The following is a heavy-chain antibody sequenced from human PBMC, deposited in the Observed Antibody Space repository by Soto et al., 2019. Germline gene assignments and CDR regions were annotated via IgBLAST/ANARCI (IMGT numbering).Heavy chain of an antibody. D-gene: IGHD5-12*01. CDR3: AHRRPNIGRGFDY. V-gene: IGHV2-5*02. CDR1: GFSLSTAGVG. CDR2: IYWDDDK. J-gene: IGHJ4*02. Sequence: QITLKESGPTLVKPTQTLTLTCTFSGFSLSTAGVGVGWIRQPPGKALEWLALIYWDDDKRYSPSLKTRLIITKDTSKTQVVLTMANIAPVDIGTYYCAHRRPNIGRGFDYWGQGILVTVSS.